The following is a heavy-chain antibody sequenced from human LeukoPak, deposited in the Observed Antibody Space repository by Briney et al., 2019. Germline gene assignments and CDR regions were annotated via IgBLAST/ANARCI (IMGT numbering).Heavy chain of an antibody. J-gene: IGHJ4*02. Sequence: ASVKVSCKASGYTFTSYYMHWVRQAPGQGPEWMGWINPNSGGTNYAQKFQGRFTMTRDTSISTAYMELSSLRSDDTAVYYCARAKVIVPDYWGQGTLVTVSS. D-gene: IGHD5-18*01. CDR1: GYTFTSYY. V-gene: IGHV1-2*02. CDR3: ARAKVIVPDY. CDR2: INPNSGGT.